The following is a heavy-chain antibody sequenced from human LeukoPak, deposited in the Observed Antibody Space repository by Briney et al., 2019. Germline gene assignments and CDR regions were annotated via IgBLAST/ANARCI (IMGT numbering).Heavy chain of an antibody. CDR1: GGLINSYY. J-gene: IGHJ5*02. CDR2: THITDI. V-gene: IGHV4-4*08. CDR3: ARGFFYNGKYDWLDP. Sequence: PSETLSLTCTVSGGLINSYYWHWIRQSPGRGLEWVASTHITDISYSPSLKSRVIVSVDTSKNQVFLNLTSLTTADTALYYCARGFFYNGKYDWLDPWGQGTLVTVSS. D-gene: IGHD1-26*01.